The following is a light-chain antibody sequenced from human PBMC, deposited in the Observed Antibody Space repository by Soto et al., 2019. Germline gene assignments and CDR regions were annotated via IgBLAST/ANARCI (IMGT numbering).Light chain of an antibody. Sequence: DIQMTQSPSTLSASVGDTVTITCRASQSFSNWLAWYQQKPGKAPKFLIYKASTLESGVPSRFSGSGSGTEFHLPISSLRPIVLATYSGKKYNSYSWTSGQGTKVKIK. J-gene: IGKJ1*01. CDR2: KAS. CDR1: QSFSNW. V-gene: IGKV1-5*03. CDR3: KKYNSYSWT.